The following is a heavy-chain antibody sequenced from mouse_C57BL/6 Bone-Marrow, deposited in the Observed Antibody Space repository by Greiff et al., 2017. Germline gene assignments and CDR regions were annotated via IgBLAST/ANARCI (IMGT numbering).Heavy chain of an antibody. V-gene: IGHV14-4*01. CDR3: TTGNFDY. CDR1: GFNIKDDY. CDR2: IDPENGDT. J-gene: IGHJ2*01. Sequence: EVKLQESGAELVRPGASVKLSCTASGFNIKDDYMHWVKQRPEQGLEWIGGIDPENGDTEYASKFQGKATITADTSSNTAYLQLSSLTSEDTAVYYCTTGNFDYWGQGTTLTVSS.